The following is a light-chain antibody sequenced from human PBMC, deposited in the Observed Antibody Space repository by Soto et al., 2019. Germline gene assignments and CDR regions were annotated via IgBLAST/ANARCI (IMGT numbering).Light chain of an antibody. CDR3: GTWDSSLSALYV. Sequence: QSVLTQPPSVSAAPGQKVTISCSGSSSNIGNNYVSWYQHLPGTAPKLLIYDNDRRPSEIPDRFSGSKSGTSATLGITGLQTGDEADYYCGTWDSSLSALYVFGTGTKLTVL. J-gene: IGLJ1*01. CDR2: DND. V-gene: IGLV1-51*01. CDR1: SSNIGNNY.